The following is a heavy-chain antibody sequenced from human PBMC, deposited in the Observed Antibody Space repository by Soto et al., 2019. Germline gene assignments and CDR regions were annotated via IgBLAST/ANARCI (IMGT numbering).Heavy chain of an antibody. V-gene: IGHV4-4*07. Sequence: PSETLSLTCTVSGGSISSYYWSWIRQPAGKGLEWIGRIYTSGSTNYNPSLKGRVTMSVDTSKNQFSLKLSSVTAADTAVYYCERGRVAGNRYYYGMDVWGQGTTVTVSS. CDR3: ERGRVAGNRYYYGMDV. CDR1: GGSISSYY. D-gene: IGHD6-19*01. CDR2: IYTSGST. J-gene: IGHJ6*02.